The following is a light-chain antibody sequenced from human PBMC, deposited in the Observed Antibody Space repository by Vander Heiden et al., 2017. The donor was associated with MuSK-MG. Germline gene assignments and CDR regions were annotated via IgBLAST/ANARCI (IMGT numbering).Light chain of an antibody. J-gene: IGLJ2*01. CDR1: SGHSNYA. V-gene: IGLV4-69*01. CDR2: LIIDGSH. CDR3: TTWRTGSLV. Sequence: QLVLTQSPSASASLGASVKLTCTLSSGHSNYAIAWHQQQPEKGPRYLRRLIIDGSHTKGDGIPDRFSASSSGAAPSLTISSLQAEDESYYYCTTWRTGSLVFGGGTKLTVL.